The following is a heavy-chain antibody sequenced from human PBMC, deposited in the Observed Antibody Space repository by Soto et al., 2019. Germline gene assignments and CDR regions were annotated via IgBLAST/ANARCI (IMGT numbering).Heavy chain of an antibody. CDR3: ARDSGGWYHYFDY. D-gene: IGHD6-19*01. J-gene: IGHJ4*02. V-gene: IGHV3-11*01. CDR1: GFTVNKYA. CDR2: ISSSGSTI. Sequence: PGGSLRLSCAASGFTVNKYAVSWIRQAPGKGLEWVSYISSSGSTIYYADSVKGRFTISRDNAKNSLYLQMNSLTAEDTAVYYCARDSGGWYHYFDYWGQGTLVTVSS.